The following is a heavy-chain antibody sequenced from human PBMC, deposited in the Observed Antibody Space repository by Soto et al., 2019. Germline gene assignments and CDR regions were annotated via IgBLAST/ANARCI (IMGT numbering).Heavy chain of an antibody. CDR1: GFSLSTSGVG. V-gene: IGHV2-5*04. J-gene: IGHJ4*02. CDR2: IYWDDDK. Sequence: SGPTLVNPTQTLTLACTFSGFSLSTSGVGVGWIRQPPGKALEWLALIYWDDDKRYSPSLKSRLTITKDTSKNQVVLTMANMDHVDTDTYYFVKKGDGYRGFKYWCQAILVTVS. D-gene: IGHD5-12*01. CDR3: VKKGDGYRGFKY.